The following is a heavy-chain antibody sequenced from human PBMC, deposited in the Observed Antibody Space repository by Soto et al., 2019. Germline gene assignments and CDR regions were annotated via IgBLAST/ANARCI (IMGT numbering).Heavy chain of an antibody. V-gene: IGHV4-31*11. D-gene: IGHD6-13*01. CDR2: IYYSGST. J-gene: IGHJ4*02. CDR3: ARGIAAAGGGWYFDY. Sequence: PSETLSLTCAVYGGSFSGYYWSWIRQHPGKGLEWIGYIYYSGSTYYNPSLKSRVTISVDTSKNQFSLKLSSVTAADTAVYYCARGIAAAGGGWYFDYWGQGTLVTVSS. CDR1: GGSFSGYY.